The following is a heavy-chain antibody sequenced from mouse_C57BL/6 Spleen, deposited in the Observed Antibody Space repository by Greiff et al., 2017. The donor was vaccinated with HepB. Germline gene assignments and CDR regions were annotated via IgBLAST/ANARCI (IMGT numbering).Heavy chain of an antibody. CDR1: GFTFSSYA. V-gene: IGHV5-9-1*02. D-gene: IGHD4-1*01. CDR2: ISSGGDYI. Sequence: DVMLVESGEGLVKPGGSLKLSCAASGFTFSSYAMSWVRQTPEKRLEWVAYISSGGDYIYYADTVKGRFTIARDNARNTQYLQMSSLKSEDTAMYYCTRGGLTGNGFDYWGQGTTLTVSS. CDR3: TRGGLTGNGFDY. J-gene: IGHJ2*01.